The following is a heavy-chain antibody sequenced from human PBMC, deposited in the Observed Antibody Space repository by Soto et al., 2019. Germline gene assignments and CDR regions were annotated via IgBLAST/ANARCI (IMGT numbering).Heavy chain of an antibody. CDR3: ARAPSRRDYRYFKH. J-gene: IGHJ1*01. Sequence: SETLSLTCAVYGGSFSGYYWSWIRQPPGKGLEWIGEINHSGSTNYNPSLKSRVTISVDTSKNQFSLKLSSVTAADTAVYYCARAPSRRDYRYFKHWGQGTLVTVSS. CDR1: GGSFSGYY. D-gene: IGHD4-17*01. CDR2: INHSGST. V-gene: IGHV4-34*01.